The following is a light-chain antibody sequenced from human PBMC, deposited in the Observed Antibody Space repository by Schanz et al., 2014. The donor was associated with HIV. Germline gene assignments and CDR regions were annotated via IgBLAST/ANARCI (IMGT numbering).Light chain of an antibody. CDR1: QSVSSY. CDR2: GAS. V-gene: IGKV3-20*01. CDR3: QQYGSSPWT. Sequence: EIVLTQSPATLSLSPGERATLSCRARQSVSSYLAWYQQKPGQAPRLLIYGASSRAAGIPDRFSGSGSGTDFTLTISRLEPEDFAVYYCQQYGSSPWTFGQGTKVEIK. J-gene: IGKJ1*01.